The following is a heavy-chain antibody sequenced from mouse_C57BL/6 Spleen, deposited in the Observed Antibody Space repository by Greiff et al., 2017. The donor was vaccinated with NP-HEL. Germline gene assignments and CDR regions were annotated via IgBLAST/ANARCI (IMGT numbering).Heavy chain of an antibody. CDR1: GYTFTSYW. CDR2: IDPSDSYT. CDR3: ARWGGRFAY. Sequence: QVQLQQPGAELVRPGTSVKLSCKASGYTFTSYWMHWVKQRPGQGLEWIGVIDPSDSYTNYNQKFKGKATLTVDTSSSTAYMQLSSLTSEDSAVYDCARWGGRFAYWGQGTLVTVSA. J-gene: IGHJ3*01. V-gene: IGHV1-59*01.